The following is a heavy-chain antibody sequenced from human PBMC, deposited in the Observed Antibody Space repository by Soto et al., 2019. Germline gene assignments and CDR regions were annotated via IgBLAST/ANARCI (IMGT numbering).Heavy chain of an antibody. CDR3: ARVPDV. CDR2: IYHSGST. CDR1: GGSISSGGYS. Sequence: HLQLQESGSGLVKPSQTLSLTCAVSGGSISSGGYSWSWIRQPPGKGLEWIGYIYHSGSTYSNPSLKSRVTISVDRSKNQFSLKLSSVTAADTAVYYCARVPDVWGQGTTVTVSS. J-gene: IGHJ6*02. V-gene: IGHV4-30-2*01.